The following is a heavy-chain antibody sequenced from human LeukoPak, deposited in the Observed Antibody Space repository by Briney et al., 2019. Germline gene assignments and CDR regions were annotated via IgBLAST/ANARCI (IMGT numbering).Heavy chain of an antibody. V-gene: IGHV4-59*01. D-gene: IGHD1-1*01. J-gene: IGHJ4*02. Sequence: PSETLSLTCTVSGDSISSYSWSLIRQPPGKGLEWIGYIYYRGSTNYNPSLKSRVTISVDTSKNQFSLKLSSVTAADTAVYYCARAGNNWSFDYWGQGTLVTVSS. CDR3: ARAGNNWSFDY. CDR2: IYYRGST. CDR1: GDSISSYS.